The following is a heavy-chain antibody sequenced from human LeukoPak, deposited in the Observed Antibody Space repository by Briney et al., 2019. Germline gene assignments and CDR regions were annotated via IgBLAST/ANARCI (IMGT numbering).Heavy chain of an antibody. D-gene: IGHD6-13*01. CDR3: ARESIAAAGYYFDY. V-gene: IGHV1-18*01. Sequence: ASVKVSCKASGYTSTSYGISWVRQAPGQGLEWMGWISAYNGNTNYAQKLQGRVTMTTDTSTSTAYMELRSLRSDDTAVYYCARESIAAAGYYFDYWGQGTLVTVSS. CDR1: GYTSTSYG. CDR2: ISAYNGNT. J-gene: IGHJ4*02.